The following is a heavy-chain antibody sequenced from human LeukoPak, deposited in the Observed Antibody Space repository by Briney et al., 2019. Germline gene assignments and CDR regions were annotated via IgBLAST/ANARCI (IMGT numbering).Heavy chain of an antibody. Sequence: GRSLRLSCAASGFTFSSYAMHWVRQAPGKGLEWVAVISYDGSNKYYADSVKGRFTISRDNSKNTLYLQMNSLRAEDTAVYYCARDLVTYYYDGSGYPETPSNAFDIWGQGTMVTVSS. CDR3: ARDLVTYYYDGSGYPETPSNAFDI. CDR2: ISYDGSNK. D-gene: IGHD3-22*01. V-gene: IGHV3-30-3*01. J-gene: IGHJ3*02. CDR1: GFTFSSYA.